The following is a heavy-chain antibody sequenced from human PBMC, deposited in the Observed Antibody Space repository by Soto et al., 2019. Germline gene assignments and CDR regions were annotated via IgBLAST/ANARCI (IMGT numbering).Heavy chain of an antibody. V-gene: IGHV3-7*03. CDR3: AIDPPSSISARLITSY. CDR2: IKHDGSEK. D-gene: IGHD6-6*01. J-gene: IGHJ4*02. CDR1: EFTFSSYW. Sequence: PGGSLRLSCAASEFTFSSYWMSGVRQAPGKGLEWVANIKHDGSEKYYEDSVKGRFTISRDNAKNSLYLQMNSLRAGDTAVYYCAIDPPSSISARLITSYWGQGTRVTVSS.